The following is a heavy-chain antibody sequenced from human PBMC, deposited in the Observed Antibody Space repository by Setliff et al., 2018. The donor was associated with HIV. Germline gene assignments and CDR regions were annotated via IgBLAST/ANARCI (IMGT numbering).Heavy chain of an antibody. CDR1: GGTSSSYG. CDR3: ARDQATGYYYGMDV. Sequence: SVKVSCKASGGTSSSYGISWVRQAPGQGLEWMGGIIPIFDTANYAQKFQGRVTITADGSTSTAYMELSSLRFEDTATYYCARDQATGYYYGMDVWGQGTTVTVSS. J-gene: IGHJ6*02. V-gene: IGHV1-69*13. D-gene: IGHD3-9*01. CDR2: IIPIFDTA.